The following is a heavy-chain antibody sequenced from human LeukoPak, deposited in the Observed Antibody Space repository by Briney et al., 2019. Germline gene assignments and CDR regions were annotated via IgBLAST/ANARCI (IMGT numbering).Heavy chain of an antibody. CDR1: GGSISSSSYY. V-gene: IGHV4-39*07. CDR2: IYYSGST. Sequence: SETLSLTCTVSGGSISSSSYYWGWIRQPPGKGLEWIGSIYYSGSTYYNPSLKSRVTISVDTSKNQFSLKLSSVTAADTAVYYCAGLFSWYRIYYYYMDVWGKGTTVTVSS. J-gene: IGHJ6*03. CDR3: AGLFSWYRIYYYYMDV. D-gene: IGHD6-13*01.